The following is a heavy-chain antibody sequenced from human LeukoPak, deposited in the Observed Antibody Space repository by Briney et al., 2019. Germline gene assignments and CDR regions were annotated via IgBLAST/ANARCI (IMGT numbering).Heavy chain of an antibody. CDR1: GFTFSNYD. V-gene: IGHV3-13*01. D-gene: IGHD3-10*01. J-gene: IGHJ4*02. Sequence: PGGSLRLSCAVSGFTFSNYDMHGVRQATGKGLEWVSVVGATGDTYYAGSVKGRFTISRENAKKSLYLQMNSLRAGDTAVYYCARGVPPMGTIGDWGQGTLVTVSS. CDR3: ARGVPPMGTIGD. CDR2: VGATGDT.